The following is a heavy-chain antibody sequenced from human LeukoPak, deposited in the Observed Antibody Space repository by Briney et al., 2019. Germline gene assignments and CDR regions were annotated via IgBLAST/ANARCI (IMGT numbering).Heavy chain of an antibody. V-gene: IGHV4-34*01. CDR3: ATGWFGELLGLYYFDY. Sequence: SETLSLTCAVYGGSFSGYYWGWIRQPPGKGLEWIATIYYSGSTYYNPSLRSRVTISVDTSKNQFSLKLSSVTAADTAVYYCATGWFGELLGLYYFDYWGQGTLVTVSS. CDR2: IYYSGST. J-gene: IGHJ4*02. D-gene: IGHD3-10*01. CDR1: GGSFSGYY.